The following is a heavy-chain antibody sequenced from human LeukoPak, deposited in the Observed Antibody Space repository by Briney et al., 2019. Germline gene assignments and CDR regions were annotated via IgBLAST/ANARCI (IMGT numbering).Heavy chain of an antibody. J-gene: IGHJ4*02. V-gene: IGHV1-69*04. CDR1: GGTFSSYA. D-gene: IGHD5-24*01. CDR2: IIPILGIA. Sequence: EASVKVSCKASGGTFSSYAISWVRQAPGQGLEWMGRIIPILGIANYAQKLQGRVTMTTDTSTSTAYMELRSLRSDDTAVYYCARVDGYTPLWFDYWGQGTLVTVSS. CDR3: ARVDGYTPLWFDY.